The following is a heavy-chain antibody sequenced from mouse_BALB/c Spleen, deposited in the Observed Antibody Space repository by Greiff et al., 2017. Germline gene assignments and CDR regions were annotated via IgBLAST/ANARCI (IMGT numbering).Heavy chain of an antibody. V-gene: IGHV5-4*02. CDR3: ARAKIYYDYDGAWFAY. Sequence: EVMLVESGGGLVKPGGSLKLSCAASGFTFSDYYMYWVRQTPEKRLEWVATISDGGSYTYYPDSVKGRFTISRDNAKNNLYLQMSSLKSEDTAMYYCARAKIYYDYDGAWFAYWGQGTLVTVSA. CDR1: GFTFSDYY. D-gene: IGHD2-4*01. CDR2: ISDGGSYT. J-gene: IGHJ3*01.